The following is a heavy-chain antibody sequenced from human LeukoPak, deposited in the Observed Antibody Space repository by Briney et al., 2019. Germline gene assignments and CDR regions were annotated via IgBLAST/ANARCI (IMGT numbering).Heavy chain of an antibody. CDR1: GVTSNNYA. CDR2: ITANGDAT. V-gene: IGHV3-23*01. CDR3: ATFGVIVRNDYYDY. J-gene: IGHJ4*02. D-gene: IGHD3-3*01. Sequence: GGSLRLSCAASGVTSNNYAKRWVRQAPGKGLEWVSSITANGDATYYADSVKGRFTISRDNSKNTLYLQMSSLRAEDTAVYYCATFGVIVRNDYYDYWGQGALVAVSS.